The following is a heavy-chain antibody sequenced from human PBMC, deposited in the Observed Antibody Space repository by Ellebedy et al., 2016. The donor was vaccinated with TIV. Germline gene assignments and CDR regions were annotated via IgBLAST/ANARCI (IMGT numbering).Heavy chain of an antibody. CDR2: GTT. V-gene: IGHV4-28*03. CDR3: SRERGGEHYYYGMDV. Sequence: GTTYYNPSLKSRVTMSVDTSRNQFSLKLTTVAAADTAVYYCSRERGGEHYYYGMDVWGQGTTVTVSS. J-gene: IGHJ6*02. D-gene: IGHD3-16*01.